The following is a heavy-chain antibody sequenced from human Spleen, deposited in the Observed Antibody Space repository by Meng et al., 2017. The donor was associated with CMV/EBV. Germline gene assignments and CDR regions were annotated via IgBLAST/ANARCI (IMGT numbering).Heavy chain of an antibody. V-gene: IGHV3-23*01. Sequence: GESLKISCAASGFTFSNYDMTWVRQAPGKGLEWVSAISGSGGSTYYADSVKGRFTISRDNSKNTLYLQMNSLRAEDTAVYYCARDSRGCSGGSCPAKYWGQGTLVTVSS. CDR3: ARDSRGCSGGSCPAKY. J-gene: IGHJ4*02. CDR1: GFTFSNYD. D-gene: IGHD2-15*01. CDR2: ISGSGGST.